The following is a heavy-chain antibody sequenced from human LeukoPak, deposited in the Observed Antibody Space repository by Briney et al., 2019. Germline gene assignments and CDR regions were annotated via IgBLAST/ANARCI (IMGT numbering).Heavy chain of an antibody. J-gene: IGHJ4*02. CDR3: ASFSPAANTGY. Sequence: ASVKVSCKVSGYTLTELSMHWVRQAPGKGLEWMGGFDPEDGETIYAQKFQGRVTITADKSTSTAYMELSSLRSEDTAVYYCASFSPAANTGYWGQGTLVTVSS. CDR2: FDPEDGET. CDR1: GYTLTELS. V-gene: IGHV1-24*01. D-gene: IGHD2-2*01.